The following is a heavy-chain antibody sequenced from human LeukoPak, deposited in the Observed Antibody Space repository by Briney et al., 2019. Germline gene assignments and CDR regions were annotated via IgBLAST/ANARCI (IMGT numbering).Heavy chain of an antibody. J-gene: IGHJ6*02. CDR2: INHSGST. V-gene: IGHV4-34*01. CDR1: GGSFSGYY. CDR3: ARIALGYCSGGSCYPDYYYGMDV. Sequence: SETLSLTCAVYGGSFSGYYWSWIRQPPGKGLEWIGEINHSGSTNYNPSLKSRVTISVDTSKYQFSLKLSSVTAADTAVYYCARIALGYCSGGSCYPDYYYGMDVWGQGTTVTVSS. D-gene: IGHD2-15*01.